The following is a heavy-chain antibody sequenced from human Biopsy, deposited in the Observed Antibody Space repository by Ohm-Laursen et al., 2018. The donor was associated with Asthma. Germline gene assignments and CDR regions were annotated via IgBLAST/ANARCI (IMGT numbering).Heavy chain of an antibody. CDR3: ARVASYGDLYFGIDV. J-gene: IGHJ6*02. Sequence: SQTLSLTCPVGGAYIGSRDHHWSWIRQSPGTGLEWIGFVFWSGTTHYNRSLERRLSISIDTTRNEFSMTLRSVTAADTAVYFCARVASYGDLYFGIDVWGPGTTVSV. D-gene: IGHD4-17*01. CDR1: GAYIGSRDHH. V-gene: IGHV4-30-4*01. CDR2: VFWSGTT.